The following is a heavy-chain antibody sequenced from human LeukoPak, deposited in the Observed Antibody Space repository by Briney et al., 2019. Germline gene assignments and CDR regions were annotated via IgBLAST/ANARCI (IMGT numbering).Heavy chain of an antibody. CDR1: GFTFSNAW. D-gene: IGHD1-26*01. CDR3: TTDRGIVDPFDY. Sequence: PGGSLRLSCAASGFTFSNAWMSWVRQAPGKGLEWVGRIKSKTDGGTTDYAAPVKGRFTISRDDSKNTLYLQMNSLKTEDTAVYYCTTDRGIVDPFDYWGQGTLVTVSS. J-gene: IGHJ4*02. CDR2: IKSKTDGGTT. V-gene: IGHV3-15*01.